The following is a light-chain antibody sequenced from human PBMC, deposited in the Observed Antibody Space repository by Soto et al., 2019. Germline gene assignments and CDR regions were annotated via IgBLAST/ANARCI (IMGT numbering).Light chain of an antibody. CDR1: QSVSSSY. J-gene: IGKJ4*01. V-gene: IGKV3-20*01. Sequence: DIVLTQSTGTLSWSPGERAALSSRASQSVSSSYLAWYQQKPGQAPRLLIYGASNRATGIPDRFSGSGSGTDFTLTISRLEPEDFAVYYCQQHDNSPLTFGGGTKVDIK. CDR2: GAS. CDR3: QQHDNSPLT.